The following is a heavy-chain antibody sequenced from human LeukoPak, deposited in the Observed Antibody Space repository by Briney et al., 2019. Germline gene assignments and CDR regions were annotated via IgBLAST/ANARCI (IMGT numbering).Heavy chain of an antibody. Sequence: PGGSLRLSCAASGFTFSTYAMSWVHQASGKGLEWVSAISGNGGSTYYTDSVKGRFTISRDNSKNTLFLQMNSLRAEDTAVYYCASQYQLAVAGTAGYWGQGTLVTVSS. V-gene: IGHV3-23*01. D-gene: IGHD6-19*01. J-gene: IGHJ4*02. CDR3: ASQYQLAVAGTAGY. CDR1: GFTFSTYA. CDR2: ISGNGGST.